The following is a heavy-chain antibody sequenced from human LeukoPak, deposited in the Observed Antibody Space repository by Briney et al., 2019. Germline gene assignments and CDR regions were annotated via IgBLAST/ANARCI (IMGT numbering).Heavy chain of an antibody. J-gene: IGHJ4*02. D-gene: IGHD3-3*01. CDR1: GFTFTDAW. CDR2: IKSKSGSVTP. CDR3: TWQTTFDFWRMDH. Sequence: PGGSPRLSCAASGFTFTDAWMSWVRQAPGKGLEWVGRIKSKSGSVTPDYAARVKGSFTSSRDDSKNTLYLHMNNLKTEDTAVYYCTWQTTFDFWRMDHWGLGTLVSGPS. V-gene: IGHV3-15*01.